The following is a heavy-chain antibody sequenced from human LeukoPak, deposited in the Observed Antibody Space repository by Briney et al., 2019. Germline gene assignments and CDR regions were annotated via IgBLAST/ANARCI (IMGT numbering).Heavy chain of an antibody. CDR1: GYSFTSYW. CDR3: ARGLRLGELSLSDWFDP. Sequence: GESLMISCKGSGYSFTSYWIGWVRQMPGKGLEWMGIIYPGDSDTRYSPSFQGQVTVSADKSISTAYLQWSSLKASDTAMYYCARGLRLGELSLSDWFDPWGQGTLVTVSS. D-gene: IGHD3-16*02. V-gene: IGHV5-51*01. J-gene: IGHJ5*02. CDR2: IYPGDSDT.